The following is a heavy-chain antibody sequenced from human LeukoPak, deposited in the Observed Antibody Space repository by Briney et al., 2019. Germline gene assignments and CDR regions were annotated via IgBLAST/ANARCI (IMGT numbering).Heavy chain of an antibody. J-gene: IGHJ6*04. Sequence: SVKVSCKASGGTFSSYAISWVRQAPGQRLEWMGGIIPIFGTANYAQKFQGRVTITTDESTSTAYMELSSLRSEDTAVYYCAAGLSTDCSSTSCYSPMDVWGKGTTVTVSP. D-gene: IGHD2-2*02. CDR1: GGTFSSYA. V-gene: IGHV1-69*05. CDR2: IIPIFGTA. CDR3: AAGLSTDCSSTSCYSPMDV.